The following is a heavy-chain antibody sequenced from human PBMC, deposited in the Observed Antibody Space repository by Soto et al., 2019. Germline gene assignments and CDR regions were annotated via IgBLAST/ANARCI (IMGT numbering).Heavy chain of an antibody. V-gene: IGHV4-61*01. CDR1: GGSLRRENYY. D-gene: IGHD1-1*01. CDR2: VSYYGRT. Sequence: QVHLQESGPGLVEPSETLSLSCSVSGGSLRRENYYWNWIRQPPGKGLEWVGYVSYYGRTKYNPTVGGRVTSALDASESELSRGLTWVTAADRAVYYCARMNGLSDDLDSWGQGTLVNVAS. J-gene: IGHJ3*02. CDR3: ARMNGLSDDLDS.